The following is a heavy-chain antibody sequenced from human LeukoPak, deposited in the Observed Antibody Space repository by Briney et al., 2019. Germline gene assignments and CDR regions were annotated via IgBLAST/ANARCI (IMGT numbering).Heavy chain of an antibody. CDR3: ATGGYSSSWYYLDY. J-gene: IGHJ4*02. CDR2: IYYSGST. V-gene: IGHV4-39*01. CDR1: GGSISSSSYY. D-gene: IGHD6-13*01. Sequence: SETLSLTCTVSGGSISSSSYYWGWIRQPPGKGLEWIGSIYYSGSTYYNPSLKSRVTISVDTSKNQFSLKLSSVTAADTAVYYCATGGYSSSWYYLDYWGQGTLVTVSS.